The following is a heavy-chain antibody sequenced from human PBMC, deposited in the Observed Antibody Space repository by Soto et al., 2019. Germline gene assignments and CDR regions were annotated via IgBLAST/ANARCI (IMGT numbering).Heavy chain of an antibody. CDR1: GGSISSYY. D-gene: IGHD3-22*01. CDR2: IYYSGST. CDR3: ARENNYSDPTGQSPNYYYYYAMDV. J-gene: IGHJ6*02. Sequence: KTSETLSLTCTVSGGSISSYYWSWIRQPPGKGLEWIGYIYYSGSTNYNPSLKSRVTISVDTSKNQFSLKLSSVTAADTAVYYCARENNYSDPTGQSPNYYYYYAMDVWGQGTTVTVSS. V-gene: IGHV4-59*01.